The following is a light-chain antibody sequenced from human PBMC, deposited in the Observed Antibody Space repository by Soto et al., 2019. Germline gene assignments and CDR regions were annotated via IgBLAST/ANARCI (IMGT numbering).Light chain of an antibody. V-gene: IGKV1-39*01. CDR2: TAS. Sequence: DIQMTQSPSSLSASVGDRVTISCRASQGISDYLSWFQQKPGEAPKLLINTASTLQSGVPIRFCGAGSRTHFSLTISGLQPEDSATYYCQQTYSFPWTFGQGTRVDIK. CDR1: QGISDY. CDR3: QQTYSFPWT. J-gene: IGKJ1*01.